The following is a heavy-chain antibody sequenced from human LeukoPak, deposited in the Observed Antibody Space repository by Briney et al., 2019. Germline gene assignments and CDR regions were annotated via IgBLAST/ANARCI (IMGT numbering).Heavy chain of an antibody. J-gene: IGHJ4*02. CDR1: RITFSTLG. V-gene: IGHV3-23*01. CDR3: AKGGSSDY. Sequence: PGGSLRLSCAASRITFSTLGMSWVRQAPGKGLEWVSTITSSGDYTYYADSVKGRFTISRDNPKNTLYLQMNSLRAEDTALYYCAKGGSSDYWGQGTLVTVSS. D-gene: IGHD6-6*01. CDR2: ITSSGDYT.